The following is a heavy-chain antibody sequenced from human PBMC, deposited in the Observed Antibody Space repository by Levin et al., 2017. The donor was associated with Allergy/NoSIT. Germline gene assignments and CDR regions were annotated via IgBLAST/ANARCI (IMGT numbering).Heavy chain of an antibody. CDR3: ARGPSSSWTLYFDY. V-gene: IGHV4-59*01. D-gene: IGHD6-13*01. Sequence: KPSETLSLTCTVSGGSISSDYWSWIRQPPGKGLEWIGYIHYSGSTNYNPALKSRVTISVDTSKNQFSLKLSSVSASDTAVYYCARGPSSSWTLYFDYWGQGTLVTVSS. J-gene: IGHJ4*02. CDR2: IHYSGST. CDR1: GGSISSDY.